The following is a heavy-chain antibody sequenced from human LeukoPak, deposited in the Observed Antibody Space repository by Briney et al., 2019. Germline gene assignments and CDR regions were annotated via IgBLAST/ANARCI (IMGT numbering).Heavy chain of an antibody. CDR3: AKSYSSGWYGPDY. Sequence: GGSLRLSCAASGFTFSSYDMHWVRQAPGKGLEWVAVIWYDGSNKYYADSVKVRFTISRDNSKNTLYLQMNSLRAEDTAVYYCAKSYSSGWYGPDYWGQGTLVTVSS. J-gene: IGHJ4*02. CDR2: IWYDGSNK. V-gene: IGHV3-33*06. D-gene: IGHD6-19*01. CDR1: GFTFSSYD.